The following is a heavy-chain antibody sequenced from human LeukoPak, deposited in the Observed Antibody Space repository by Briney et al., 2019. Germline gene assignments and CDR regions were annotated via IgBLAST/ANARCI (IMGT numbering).Heavy chain of an antibody. CDR2: IRAGGDNT. V-gene: IGHV3-23*01. J-gene: IGHJ4*02. CDR3: AKGMVRGVILKGFDY. Sequence: GGSLRLSCAASGFTFSSYGMSWVHQAPGKGLEWVSGIRAGGDNTYYADSVKGRFTISRDNSKNTLYLQMNSLRAEDTAVYYCAKGMVRGVILKGFDYWGQGTLVTVSS. CDR1: GFTFSSYG. D-gene: IGHD3-10*01.